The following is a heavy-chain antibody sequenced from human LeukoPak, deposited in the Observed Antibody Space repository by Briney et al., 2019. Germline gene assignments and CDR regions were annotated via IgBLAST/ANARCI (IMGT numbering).Heavy chain of an antibody. CDR2: ISSSSSYI. CDR3: ARESRPGGVGIGAFDI. J-gene: IGHJ3*02. V-gene: IGHV3-21*01. CDR1: GFTFSSYW. Sequence: PGGSLRLSCAASGFTFSSYWMSWVRQAPGKGLEWVSSISSSSSYIYYADSVKGRFTISRDNAKNSLYLQMNSLRAEDTAVYYCARESRPGGVGIGAFDIWGQGTMVTVSS. D-gene: IGHD3-16*01.